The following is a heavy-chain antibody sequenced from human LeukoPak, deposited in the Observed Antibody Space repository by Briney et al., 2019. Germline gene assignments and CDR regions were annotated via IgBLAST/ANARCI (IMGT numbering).Heavy chain of an antibody. CDR3: ARGHSSSWYGAFDI. CDR1: GGSFSGYY. J-gene: IGHJ3*02. V-gene: IGHV4-34*01. CDR2: INHSGST. Sequence: SETLSLTCAVYGGSFSGYYWSWIRQPPGKGLEWIGEINHSGSTNYNPSLKSRVTISVGTSKNQFSLKLSSVTAADTAVYYCARGHSSSWYGAFDIWGQGTMVTVSS. D-gene: IGHD6-13*01.